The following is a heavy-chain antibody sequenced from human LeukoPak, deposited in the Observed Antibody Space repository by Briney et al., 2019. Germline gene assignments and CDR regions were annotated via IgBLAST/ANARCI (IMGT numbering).Heavy chain of an antibody. Sequence: SETLSLTCAVYGGSFSGYYWSWIRQPPGKGLEWIGEINHSGSTNYSPSLKSRVTISVDTSKNQFSLKLSSVTAADTAVYYCARVGRGGFDPWGQGTLVTVSS. V-gene: IGHV4-34*01. CDR2: INHSGST. D-gene: IGHD1-26*01. CDR1: GGSFSGYY. CDR3: ARVGRGGFDP. J-gene: IGHJ5*02.